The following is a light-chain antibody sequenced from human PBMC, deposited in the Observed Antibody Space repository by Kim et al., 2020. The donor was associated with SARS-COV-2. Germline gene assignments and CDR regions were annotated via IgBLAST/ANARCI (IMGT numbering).Light chain of an antibody. CDR3: QQYNNWNT. V-gene: IGKV3-15*01. CDR2: GSY. CDR1: MSVSSN. Sequence: SASKDESAHLCGRASMSVSSNLAWHQQNTVQARRLRIYGSYRRATGVPERFSGSGSGTDFTLTISRLQSEDVAVYYCQQYNNWNTFGQGTRLEIK. J-gene: IGKJ5*01.